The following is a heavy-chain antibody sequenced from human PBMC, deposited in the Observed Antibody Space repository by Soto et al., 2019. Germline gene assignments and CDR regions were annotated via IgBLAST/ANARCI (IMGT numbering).Heavy chain of an antibody. V-gene: IGHV3-30-3*01. J-gene: IGHJ3*02. CDR2: ISYDGSNK. CDR3: AREGPFAFDI. CDR1: GFTFSSYA. Sequence: PGGSLRLSCAASGFTFSSYAMHWVRQAPGKGLEWVAVISYDGSNKYYADSVKGRFTISRDNSKNTLYLQMNSLRAEDTAVYYCAREGPFAFDIWGQGTMVTVSS.